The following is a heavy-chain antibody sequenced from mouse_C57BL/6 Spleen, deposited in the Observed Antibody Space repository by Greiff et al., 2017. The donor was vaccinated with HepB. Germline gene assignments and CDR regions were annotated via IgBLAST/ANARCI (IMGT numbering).Heavy chain of an antibody. D-gene: IGHD1-1*01. Sequence: VKLMESGPELVKPGASVKISCKASGYAFSSSWMNWVKQRPGKGLEWIGRIYPGDGDTNYNGKFKGKATLTADKSSSTAYMQLSSLRSEDSAVYFCARWGYYGSSYRAYWGQGTLVTVSA. V-gene: IGHV1-82*01. CDR1: GYAFSSSW. CDR2: IYPGDGDT. CDR3: ARWGYYGSSYRAY. J-gene: IGHJ3*01.